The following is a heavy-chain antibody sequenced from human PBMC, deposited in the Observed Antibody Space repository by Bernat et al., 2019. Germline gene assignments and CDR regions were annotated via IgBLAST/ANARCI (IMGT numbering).Heavy chain of an antibody. D-gene: IGHD4-23*01. CDR2: IYGGGRT. J-gene: IGHJ4*02. CDR1: GFSVSTNH. CDR3: TGYGGNSV. V-gene: IGHV3-66*01. Sequence: EVQLVESGGGLVQPGGSLRLSCTASGFSVSTNHVSWVRQAPGKGLECVSVIYGGGRTYNADSVKDRFTISRDSSKNTVSLLINSLRDEDTAMYFCTGYGGNSVWGQGTLVTVSS.